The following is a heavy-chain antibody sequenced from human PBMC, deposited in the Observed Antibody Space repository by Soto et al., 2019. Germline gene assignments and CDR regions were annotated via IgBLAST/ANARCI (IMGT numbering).Heavy chain of an antibody. Sequence: QVQLVESGGGVVQPGRSLRLSCAASGFTFSSYGMHWVRQAPGKGLEWVAVISYDGSNKYYADSVKGRFTISRDNSKNTLYLQMNSLRAEDTAVYYCAKGGWLQLPPLYWYFDLWGRGTLVTVSS. V-gene: IGHV3-30*18. CDR1: GFTFSSYG. CDR3: AKGGWLQLPPLYWYFDL. D-gene: IGHD5-12*01. J-gene: IGHJ2*01. CDR2: ISYDGSNK.